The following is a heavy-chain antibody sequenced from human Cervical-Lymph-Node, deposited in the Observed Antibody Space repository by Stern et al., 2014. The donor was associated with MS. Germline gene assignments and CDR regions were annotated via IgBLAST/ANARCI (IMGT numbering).Heavy chain of an antibody. Sequence: QITLKESGPALVKPTQTLTLTCTFSGFSLSTSEMRVNWIRQPPGKALEWLGRIDWDDDRFYTTSLDTRLTIAKDTFENQVILTMTNMAPADTATYYCARMQIVGGGNGVDYWGQGTLVTVSS. V-gene: IGHV2-70*04. J-gene: IGHJ4*02. CDR3: ARMQIVGGGNGVDY. CDR1: GFSLSTSEMR. D-gene: IGHD3-22*01. CDR2: IDWDDDR.